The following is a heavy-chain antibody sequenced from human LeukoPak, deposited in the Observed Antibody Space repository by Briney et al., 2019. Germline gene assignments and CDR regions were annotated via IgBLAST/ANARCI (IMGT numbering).Heavy chain of an antibody. Sequence: SVKVSCKASGGTFSSYAISWVRQAPGQGLEWMGGIIPIFGTANYAQKFQGRVTITTDESTSTAYMELSSLRSEDTAVYYCARSFRQPQNLHYYYYMDVWGKGTTVTVSS. CDR2: IIPIFGTA. CDR3: ARSFRQPQNLHYYYYMDV. CDR1: GGTFSSYA. J-gene: IGHJ6*03. V-gene: IGHV1-69*05. D-gene: IGHD3-10*01.